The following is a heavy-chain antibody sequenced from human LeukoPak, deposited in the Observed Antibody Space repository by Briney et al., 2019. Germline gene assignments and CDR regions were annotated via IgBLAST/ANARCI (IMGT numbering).Heavy chain of an antibody. V-gene: IGHV3-66*01. Sequence: GGSLRLSCAASGFTVSSNYMSWVRQAPGKGLEWVSVIYAGGSTYYADSVKGRFTISRDNSKNTLYLQMNSLRAEDTAVYYCARGGLGYCSSTSCLGDIWGQGTMVTVSS. D-gene: IGHD2-2*01. CDR1: GFTVSSNY. CDR3: ARGGLGYCSSTSCLGDI. J-gene: IGHJ3*02. CDR2: IYAGGST.